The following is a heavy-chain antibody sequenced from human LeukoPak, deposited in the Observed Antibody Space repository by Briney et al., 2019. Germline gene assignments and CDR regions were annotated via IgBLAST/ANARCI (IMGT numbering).Heavy chain of an antibody. J-gene: IGHJ4*02. CDR3: AGRDY. CDR1: GGSVSTYY. V-gene: IGHV4-4*07. Sequence: SETLSLTCTVSGGSVSTYYWNWIRQPAGKGLEWIGRVYTSGDTHYNASLRSRVTISVDKSKNQSSLKMTSVTVADTAVYYCAGRDYWGQGILVTVSS. CDR2: VYTSGDT.